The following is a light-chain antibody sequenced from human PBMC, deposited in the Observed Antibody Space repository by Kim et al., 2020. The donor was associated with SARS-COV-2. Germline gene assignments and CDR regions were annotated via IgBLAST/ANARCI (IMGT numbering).Light chain of an antibody. Sequence: DTQMTQSPSSLSASVGDIVIITCRASQGIANNVAWFQQRPGKAPKSLVYAASSLESGVPSRFSGSGSGTDFILTISSLQPEDYATYYCQQYAGYPRTFGQGTKVEI. CDR1: QGIANN. CDR3: QQYAGYPRT. V-gene: IGKV1-16*01. CDR2: AAS. J-gene: IGKJ1*01.